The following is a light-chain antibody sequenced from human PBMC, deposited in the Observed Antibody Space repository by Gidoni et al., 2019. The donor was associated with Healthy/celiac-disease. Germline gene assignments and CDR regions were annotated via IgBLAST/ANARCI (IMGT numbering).Light chain of an antibody. Sequence: EIVLTQSPATLSLSPGERATLSCRASQSVSSYLAWYQQKPGQAPRLLIYDASNRATGIPARFSGSGSGTDVTLTISSLEPEDFAVYYCQQRSNWPGTFGPXTKVDIK. CDR1: QSVSSY. CDR3: QQRSNWPGT. CDR2: DAS. V-gene: IGKV3-11*01. J-gene: IGKJ3*01.